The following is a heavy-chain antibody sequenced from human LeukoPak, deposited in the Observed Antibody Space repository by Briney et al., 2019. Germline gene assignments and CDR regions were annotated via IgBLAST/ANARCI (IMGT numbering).Heavy chain of an antibody. V-gene: IGHV4-34*01. J-gene: IGHJ5*02. D-gene: IGHD6-19*01. CDR1: GGSFSGYY. Sequence: PSETLSLTCAVYGGSFSGYYWSWIRQPPGKGLEWIGEINHSGSTNYNPSLKSRVTISVDTSKNQFSLKLSSVTAADTAVYYCARGSWLVYNWFDPWGQGTLVTVSS. CDR2: INHSGST. CDR3: ARGSWLVYNWFDP.